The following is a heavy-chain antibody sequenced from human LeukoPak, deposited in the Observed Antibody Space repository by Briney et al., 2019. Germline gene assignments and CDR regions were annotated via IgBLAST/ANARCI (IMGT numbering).Heavy chain of an antibody. J-gene: IGHJ4*02. D-gene: IGHD3-10*01. Sequence: PSETLSLTCTVSGGSISSYYWSWIRQPPGKGLEWTGYIYYSGSTNYNPSLKSRVTISVDTSKNQFSLKLSSVTAADTAVYYCAREVDYYGSGSYHDYYFDYWGQGTLVTVSS. CDR2: IYYSGST. CDR3: AREVDYYGSGSYHDYYFDY. CDR1: GGSISSYY. V-gene: IGHV4-59*01.